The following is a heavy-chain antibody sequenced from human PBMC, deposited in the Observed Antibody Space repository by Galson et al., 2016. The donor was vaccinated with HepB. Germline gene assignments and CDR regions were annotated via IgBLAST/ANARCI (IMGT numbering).Heavy chain of an antibody. Sequence: SETLSLTCAVSGDSIRSSDWWSWVRQPPGKGLAWIGEIYHTGSTNYNPSLTSRVTISVDKSKNQFSLKMTSVTAADTAVYYCARVRAVAMWRGADWFDPWGQGTLVTVSS. V-gene: IGHV4-4*02. CDR3: ARVRAVAMWRGADWFDP. J-gene: IGHJ5*02. D-gene: IGHD6-19*01. CDR2: IYHTGST. CDR1: GDSIRSSDW.